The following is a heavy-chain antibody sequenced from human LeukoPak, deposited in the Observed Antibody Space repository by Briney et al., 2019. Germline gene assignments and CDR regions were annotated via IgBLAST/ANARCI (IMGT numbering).Heavy chain of an antibody. J-gene: IGHJ4*02. CDR3: ARAGGTYYYDSSGYFYY. D-gene: IGHD3-22*01. Sequence: GGSLRLSCAASGFTFSDHYMDWVRQAPGKGLEWVAVISYDGSNKYYADSVKGRFTISRDNSKNTLYLQMNSLRAEDTAVYYCARAGGTYYYDSSGYFYYWGQGTLVTVSS. V-gene: IGHV3-30-3*01. CDR1: GFTFSDHY. CDR2: ISYDGSNK.